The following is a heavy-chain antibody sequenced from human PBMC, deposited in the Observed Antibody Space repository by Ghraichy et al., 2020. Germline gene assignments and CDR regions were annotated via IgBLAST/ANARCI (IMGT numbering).Heavy chain of an antibody. J-gene: IGHJ4*02. CDR1: GFTVSSTY. V-gene: IGHV3-53*01. CDR2: TQSDGTT. CDR3: AKKRADFGDHSYFDY. Sequence: GGSLRLSCAASGFTVSSTYMAWFRQAPGKGLDWVSITQSDGTTYYGDSVKGRFIVSKDTSQNALYLQMHSLGAEATALYYCAKKRADFGDHSYFDYWGQGTLVTVSS. D-gene: IGHD4-17*01.